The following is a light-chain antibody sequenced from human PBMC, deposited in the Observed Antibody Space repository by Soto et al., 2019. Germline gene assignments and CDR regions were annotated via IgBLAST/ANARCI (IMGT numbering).Light chain of an antibody. CDR3: QQYNDWPLLT. J-gene: IGKJ4*01. CDR2: GAS. V-gene: IGKV3-15*01. Sequence: EIVMTQSPATLSVSPGERATLSCRASHSVITNLAWYQHKPGQAPRLLVYGASPRAAGIPARFSGSGSGTEFTLTISSLQSEDFAVYYCQQYNDWPLLTFGGGTKVEIK. CDR1: HSVITN.